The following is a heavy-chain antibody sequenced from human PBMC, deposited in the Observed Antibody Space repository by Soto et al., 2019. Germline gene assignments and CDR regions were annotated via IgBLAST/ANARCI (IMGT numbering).Heavy chain of an antibody. CDR1: GGSISSGGYS. CDR3: ARGQGVAAQP. J-gene: IGHJ5*02. CDR2: IYHSGST. Sequence: QLQLQESGSGLVKPSQTLSLTCAVSGGSISSGGYSWSWIRQPPGKGLEWIGYIYHSGSTYYNPSPKSRGNKSGDRSKNQFSLEVSFVTAAGTAGYFCARGQGVAAQPWGQGTPVTLPS. D-gene: IGHD2-15*01. V-gene: IGHV4-30-2*01.